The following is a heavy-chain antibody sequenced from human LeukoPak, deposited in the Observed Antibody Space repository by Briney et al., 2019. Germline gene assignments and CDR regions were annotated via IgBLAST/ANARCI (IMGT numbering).Heavy chain of an antibody. CDR3: AKARRYFDWLIDY. V-gene: IGHV3-23*01. Sequence: GGSLRLSCAASGFTFSSYSMNWVRQAPGKGLEWISTVSASGGTTYYADSVKGRFTISRDNSKNTLYLQLNSLRADDTALYYCAKARRYFDWLIDYWGQGTLVTVSS. CDR1: GFTFSSYS. D-gene: IGHD3-9*01. CDR2: VSASGGTT. J-gene: IGHJ4*02.